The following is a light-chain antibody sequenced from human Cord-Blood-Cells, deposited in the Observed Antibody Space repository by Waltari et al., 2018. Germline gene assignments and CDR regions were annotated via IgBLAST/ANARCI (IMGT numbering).Light chain of an antibody. Sequence: IQMTQSPPNLSASVGDTFTITCRASQIMSSWLAWYQQKPGKAPKLLIYDASSLESGVPSRFSGSGSGTEFTLTISSLQPDDFATYYCQQYNRYSWTFGQGTKVEIK. CDR1: QIMSSW. V-gene: IGKV1-5*01. J-gene: IGKJ1*01. CDR3: QQYNRYSWT. CDR2: DAS.